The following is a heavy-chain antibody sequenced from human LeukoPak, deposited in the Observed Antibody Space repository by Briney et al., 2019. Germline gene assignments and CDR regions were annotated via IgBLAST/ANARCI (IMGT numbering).Heavy chain of an antibody. CDR1: GGSISSYY. Sequence: PSETLSLTCTVSGGSISSYYWSWIRQPPGKGLEWIGYIYYSGSTNYNPFLKSRVTISVDTSKNQFSLKLSSVTAADTAVYYCARGTFGSGSYYTFYYYYGMDVWGKGTTVTVSS. D-gene: IGHD3-10*01. CDR2: IYYSGST. J-gene: IGHJ6*04. V-gene: IGHV4-59*01. CDR3: ARGTFGSGSYYTFYYYYGMDV.